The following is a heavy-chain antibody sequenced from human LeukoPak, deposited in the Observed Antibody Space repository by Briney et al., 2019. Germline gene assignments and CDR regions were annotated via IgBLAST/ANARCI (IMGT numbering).Heavy chain of an antibody. D-gene: IGHD5-24*01. CDR1: VFTFSDYY. CDR3: ARSPMAPIPPLYFDY. Sequence: GGSLRLSCAASVFTFSDYYMSWIRQAPGKGLEWGSYISSSGSTIYYADSVKGRFTISRDNAKNSLYLQMNSLRAEDTAVYYCARSPMAPIPPLYFDYWGQGTLVTVSS. V-gene: IGHV3-11*01. CDR2: ISSSGSTI. J-gene: IGHJ4*02.